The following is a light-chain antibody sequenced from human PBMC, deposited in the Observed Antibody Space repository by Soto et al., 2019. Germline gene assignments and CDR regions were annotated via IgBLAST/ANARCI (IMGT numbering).Light chain of an antibody. CDR2: EVS. CDR3: SSYAGSNNFV. V-gene: IGLV2-8*01. CDR1: SSDVGGYNY. Sequence: SALTQPPSASGSPGQSVTISCTGTSSDVGGYNYVSWYQQHPGKAPKLMIYEVSKRPSGVPDRFSGSKSGNTASLTVSGLQAEDEADYDCSSYAGSNNFVFGGGTKLTVL. J-gene: IGLJ2*01.